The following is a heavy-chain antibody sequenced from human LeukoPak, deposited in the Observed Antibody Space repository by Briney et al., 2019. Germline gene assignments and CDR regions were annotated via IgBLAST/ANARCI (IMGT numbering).Heavy chain of an antibody. V-gene: IGHV3-74*01. Sequence: GGSLRLSCAASGFTFSSHWMHWVRQAPGKGLVWVSRINSDGSSTSYADSVNGRFTISRDNAKNTLYLQMNSLRVEDTAVYYCAREWSGFGELPDYWGQGTLVTVSS. J-gene: IGHJ4*02. CDR3: AREWSGFGELPDY. D-gene: IGHD3-10*01. CDR2: INSDGSST. CDR1: GFTFSSHW.